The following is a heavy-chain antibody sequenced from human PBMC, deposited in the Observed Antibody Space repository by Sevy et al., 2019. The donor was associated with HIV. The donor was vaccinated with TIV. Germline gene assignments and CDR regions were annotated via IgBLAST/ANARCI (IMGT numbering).Heavy chain of an antibody. D-gene: IGHD1-7*01. CDR3: AKGGITGTTFRFV. V-gene: IGHV3-23*01. CDR1: GFTFSSYA. Sequence: LSLTCAASGFTFSSYAMSWVRQAPGKGLEWVSAISGSGGSTYYADSVKGRFTISRDNSKNTLYLQMNSLRADDMAVYYCAKGGITGTTFRFVWGQGTTVTVSS. CDR2: ISGSGGST. J-gene: IGHJ6*02.